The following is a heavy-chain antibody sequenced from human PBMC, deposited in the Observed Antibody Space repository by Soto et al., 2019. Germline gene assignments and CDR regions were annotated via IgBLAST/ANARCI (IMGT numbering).Heavy chain of an antibody. V-gene: IGHV4-59*01. CDR2: IYYSGST. Sequence: LSLTCTVSGGSISSYYWSWIRQPPGKGLEWIGYIYYSGSTNYNPSLKSRVTISVDTSKNQFSLKLSSVTAADTAVYYRARASYYDFWSGYYHYYFDYWGQGTLVTVSS. CDR1: GGSISSYY. CDR3: ARASYYDFWSGYYHYYFDY. J-gene: IGHJ4*02. D-gene: IGHD3-3*01.